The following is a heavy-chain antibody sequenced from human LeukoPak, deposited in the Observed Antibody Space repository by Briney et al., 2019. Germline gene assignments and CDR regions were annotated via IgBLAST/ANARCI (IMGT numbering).Heavy chain of an antibody. Sequence: GGSLRLSCAASGFTFSSYAMHWVRQAPGKGLEWVAVISYDGSYKDYADSVKGRFPISRDNSKNTLYLQMNSLRADDTAVYYCARDPKVYGSGSYYSDYWGQGTLVTVSS. CDR3: ARDPKVYGSGSYYSDY. J-gene: IGHJ4*02. D-gene: IGHD3-10*01. CDR2: ISYDGSYK. V-gene: IGHV3-30-3*01. CDR1: GFTFSSYA.